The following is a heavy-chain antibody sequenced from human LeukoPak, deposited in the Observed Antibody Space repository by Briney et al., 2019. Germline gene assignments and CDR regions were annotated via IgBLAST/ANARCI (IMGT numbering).Heavy chain of an antibody. CDR1: GFTFSTSW. J-gene: IGHJ4*02. D-gene: IGHD3-10*01. CDR2: IKHDGSER. V-gene: IGHV3-7*01. Sequence: GGSLRLSCAASGFTFSTSWMTWVRQAPGKGLEFVADIKHDGSERYYVDSVKGRFTISRDNAKNSLYLQMNSLRAEDTAVYYCARDVLYYYGSGSRALGGNDYWGQGTLVTVSS. CDR3: ARDVLYYYGSGSRALGGNDY.